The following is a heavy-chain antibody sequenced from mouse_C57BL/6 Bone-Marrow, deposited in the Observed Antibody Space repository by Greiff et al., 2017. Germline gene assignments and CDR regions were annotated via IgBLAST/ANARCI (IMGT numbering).Heavy chain of an antibody. CDR3: ATAVVARYAMDY. J-gene: IGHJ4*01. D-gene: IGHD1-1*01. Sequence: VQLQQSGPELVKPGASVKISCKASGYTFTDYYMNWVKQSHGKSLEWIGDINPNNGGTSYNQKFKGKATLTVDKSSSTAYMELRSLTSEDSAVYYCATAVVARYAMDYWGQGTSVTVSS. CDR2: INPNNGGT. V-gene: IGHV1-26*01. CDR1: GYTFTDYY.